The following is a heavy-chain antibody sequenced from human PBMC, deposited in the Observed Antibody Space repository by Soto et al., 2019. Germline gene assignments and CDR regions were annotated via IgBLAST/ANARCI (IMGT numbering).Heavy chain of an antibody. CDR3: AKDNRFWSGYYVDY. Sequence: QVQLVESGGGVVQPGRSLRLSCAASGFTFSSYGMHWVRQAPGKGLEWVAVISYDGSNKYYADSVKGRFTISRDNSKNTLYLQMNSLRAEDTAVYYCAKDNRFWSGYYVDYWGQGTLVTVSS. J-gene: IGHJ4*02. D-gene: IGHD3-3*01. CDR1: GFTFSSYG. CDR2: ISYDGSNK. V-gene: IGHV3-30*18.